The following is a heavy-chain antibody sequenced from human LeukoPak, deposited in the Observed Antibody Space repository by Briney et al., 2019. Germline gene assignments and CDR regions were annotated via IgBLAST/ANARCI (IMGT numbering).Heavy chain of an antibody. CDR2: ISSSSSTI. J-gene: IGHJ4*02. CDR3: AREGVVVAWYYFDY. D-gene: IGHD2-15*01. CDR1: GFTFSSYS. Sequence: GGSLRLSCAASGFTFSSYSMNWVRQAPGKGLEWVSYISSSSSTIYYADSVKGRFTISRDNAKNSLFLQMNSLRAEDTAVYYCAREGVVVAWYYFDYWGQGTLVTVSS. V-gene: IGHV3-48*04.